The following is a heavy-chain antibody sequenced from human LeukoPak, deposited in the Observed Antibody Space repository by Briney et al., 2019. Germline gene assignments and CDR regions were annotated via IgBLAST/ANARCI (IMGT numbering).Heavy chain of an antibody. Sequence: GGSLRLSCAASGFTFNNYGMHWVRQAPGKGLEWVAGIWYDGTNTYYADSVKGRFTISRDNSKNTLYLQMNSLRAEDTAVYYCARKPLSYSDYEVDYWGQGTLVTVSS. CDR2: IWYDGTNT. V-gene: IGHV3-33*01. D-gene: IGHD4-11*01. CDR3: ARKPLSYSDYEVDY. J-gene: IGHJ4*02. CDR1: GFTFNNYG.